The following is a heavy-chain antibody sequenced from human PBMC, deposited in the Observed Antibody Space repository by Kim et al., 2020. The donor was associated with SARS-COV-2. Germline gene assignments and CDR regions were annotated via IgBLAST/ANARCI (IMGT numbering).Heavy chain of an antibody. CDR1: GVSISRSEYY. D-gene: IGHD6-19*01. Sequence: SETLSLTCSVSGVSISRSEYYWAWIRQPPGRGLEWVGDISNSGTTTYNPTLKSRVTMSFDTSDNQLSLKLTFVTAADTAVYFCARRGSDSGWSYYYWGQGSLVTVSS. CDR2: ISNSGTT. CDR3: ARRGSDSGWSYYY. J-gene: IGHJ4*02. V-gene: IGHV4-39*01.